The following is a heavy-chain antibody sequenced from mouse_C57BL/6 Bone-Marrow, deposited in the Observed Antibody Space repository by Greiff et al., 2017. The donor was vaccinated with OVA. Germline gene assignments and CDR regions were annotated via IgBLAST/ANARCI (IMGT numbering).Heavy chain of an antibody. CDR3: AMGVYSHWGFDY. J-gene: IGHJ2*01. V-gene: IGHV1-7*01. CDR2: INPSSGYT. Sequence: QVQLQQSGAELAKPGASVTLSCKASGYTFTSYWMHWVKQRPGQGLEWIGYINPSSGYTNYNQKFKGKATLTVDKSSSTAYMQLSSLTSEDSAVYYCAMGVYSHWGFDYWGQGTTLTVSS. CDR1: GYTFTSYW. D-gene: IGHD2-12*01.